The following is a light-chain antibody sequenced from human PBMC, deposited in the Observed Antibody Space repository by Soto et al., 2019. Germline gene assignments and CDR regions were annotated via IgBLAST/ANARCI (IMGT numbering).Light chain of an antibody. CDR2: KAS. Sequence: DIQMTQSPSTLSASVGDRVTITCRASQSISNWLAWYQQKPGKAPNLLIYKASTLKSGVPSRFSGSGSGTEFTLTISSLQPDDFATYYCQQYNSYLWTFGQGTKVDIK. J-gene: IGKJ1*01. V-gene: IGKV1-5*03. CDR3: QQYNSYLWT. CDR1: QSISNW.